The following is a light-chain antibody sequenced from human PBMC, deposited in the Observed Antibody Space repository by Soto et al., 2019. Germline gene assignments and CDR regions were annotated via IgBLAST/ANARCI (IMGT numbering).Light chain of an antibody. CDR1: QSLLHTNGYSY. Sequence: DIVMTQSPLSLSVTPGEPASISCRSSQSLLHTNGYSYFDWYLQKPGQSPQLLIYWGSIRASGVADRFSGSGSGTDFTLRISRVEAEDVGVYYCMQALQTPPYTFGQGTKLEIK. V-gene: IGKV2-28*01. CDR2: WGS. J-gene: IGKJ2*01. CDR3: MQALQTPPYT.